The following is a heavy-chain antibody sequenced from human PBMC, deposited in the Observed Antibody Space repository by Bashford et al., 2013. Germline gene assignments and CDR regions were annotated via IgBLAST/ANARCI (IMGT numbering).Heavy chain of an antibody. V-gene: IGHV3-23*01. D-gene: IGHD5-18*01. J-gene: IGHJ4*02. Sequence: GGSRETLLYSLRIHLQRFAMNWFRQTPGKGLDWVSAISGNGNSPHYADSVKGRFSISRDNSKNTLDLQLNSLRVEDTAVYYCAKGYSYASLGYWGQGTVVT. CDR1: IHLQRFA. CDR2: ISGNGNSP. CDR3: AKGYSYASLGY.